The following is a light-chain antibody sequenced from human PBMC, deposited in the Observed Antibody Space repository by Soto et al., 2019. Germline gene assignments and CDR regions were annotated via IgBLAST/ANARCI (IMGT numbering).Light chain of an antibody. J-gene: IGKJ1*01. CDR3: QQYGRSGT. CDR2: ATS. CDR1: QSVNSIY. Sequence: EIVLTQSPGTLSLSPGERATLSCRASQSVNSIYLAWYQQKPGQAPRLLIYATSSRATGIPDRFSGSGSGTDFTLTISRLEPEDFAVYYCQQYGRSGTFGQGTKVDIK. V-gene: IGKV3-20*01.